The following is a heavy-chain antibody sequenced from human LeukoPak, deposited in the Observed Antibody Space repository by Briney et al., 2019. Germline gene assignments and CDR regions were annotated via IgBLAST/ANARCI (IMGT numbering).Heavy chain of an antibody. J-gene: IGHJ4*02. V-gene: IGHV4-59*01. D-gene: IGHD3-10*01. CDR3: ARVPSGRFGELRSGD. Sequence: SETLSLTCSVSGGSISSYYWSWIRQPPGKGLEWIGYIYYSGSTNYNPSLKSRVTISVDTSKNQFSLKLSSVTAADTAVYYCARVPSGRFGELRSGDWGQGTLVTVSS. CDR2: IYYSGST. CDR1: GGSISSYY.